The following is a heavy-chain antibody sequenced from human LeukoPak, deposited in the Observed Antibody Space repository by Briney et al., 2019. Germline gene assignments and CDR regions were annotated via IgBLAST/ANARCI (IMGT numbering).Heavy chain of an antibody. CDR1: GGSTSRYY. Sequence: SETLSLTCTVSGGSTSRYYYNWVRQPPGKGLEWIAYISDSGTTNYNPSLKSRVTISVDTSKTQFSLRLSSVTAADTAVYFCARQSSSYDPFDIWGQGTMVTVSS. CDR3: ARQSSSYDPFDI. CDR2: ISDSGTT. J-gene: IGHJ3*02. V-gene: IGHV4-59*08. D-gene: IGHD3-22*01.